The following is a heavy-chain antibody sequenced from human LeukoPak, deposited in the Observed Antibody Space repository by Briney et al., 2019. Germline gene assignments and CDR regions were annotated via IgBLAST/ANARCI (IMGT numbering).Heavy chain of an antibody. CDR1: GGSFSGYY. Sequence: PSETLSLTCAVYGGSFSGYYWSWIRQPPGKGLEWIGEINHSGSTNYNPSLKSRVTISVDTSKNQFSLKLSSVTAADTAVYYCARNTVLTGYGSDYWGQGTLVTVSS. CDR2: INHSGST. D-gene: IGHD3-9*01. V-gene: IGHV4-34*01. CDR3: ARNTVLTGYGSDY. J-gene: IGHJ4*02.